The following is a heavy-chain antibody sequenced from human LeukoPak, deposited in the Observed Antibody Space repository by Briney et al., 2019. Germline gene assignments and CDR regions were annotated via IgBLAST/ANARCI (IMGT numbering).Heavy chain of an antibody. CDR1: GGSISSYY. D-gene: IGHD3-22*01. J-gene: IGHJ4*02. CDR3: ARAVSGYYYDYFDY. CDR2: IYCSGGT. Sequence: PSETLSVTCTVSGGSISSYYWSWIRQPPGKGLEWIGYIYCSGGTNYNPSLKSRVTISVDTSKNQFSLKLSSVTAADTAVYYCARAVSGYYYDYFDYWGQGTLVTVSS. V-gene: IGHV4-59*01.